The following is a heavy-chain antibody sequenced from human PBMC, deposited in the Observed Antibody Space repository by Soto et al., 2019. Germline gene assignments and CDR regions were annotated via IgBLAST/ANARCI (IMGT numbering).Heavy chain of an antibody. D-gene: IGHD3-22*01. Sequence: GGSLRLSCAASGFTFSSCWMHWVRQAPGKGLVWVSRIDSDGISTNYADSVKGRFTISRDNAKNMLYLQMNSLRAEDTAVYYCASHPTYYYDSSAYSWGQGTLVTVSS. V-gene: IGHV3-74*01. J-gene: IGHJ4*02. CDR2: IDSDGIST. CDR3: ASHPTYYYDSSAYS. CDR1: GFTFSSCW.